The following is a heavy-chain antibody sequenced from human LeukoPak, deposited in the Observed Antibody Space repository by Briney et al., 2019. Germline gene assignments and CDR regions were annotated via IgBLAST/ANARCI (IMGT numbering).Heavy chain of an antibody. D-gene: IGHD3-10*01. J-gene: IGHJ6*02. Sequence: SVKVSCKASGGTFSSYAISWVRQALGQGLEWMGGIIPIFGTANYAQKFQGRVTMTEDTATDTAFMEMNSLRSEDTAIYYCATSRNLFGELYNGVDVWGQGTTVTVSS. V-gene: IGHV1-69*06. CDR3: ATSRNLFGELYNGVDV. CDR1: GGTFSSYA. CDR2: IIPIFGTA.